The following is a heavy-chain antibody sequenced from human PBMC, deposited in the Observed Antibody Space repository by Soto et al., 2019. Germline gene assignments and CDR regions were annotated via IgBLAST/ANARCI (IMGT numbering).Heavy chain of an antibody. D-gene: IGHD1-1*01. CDR2: ISAHNGNT. CDR3: ARGRYGDY. V-gene: IGHV1-18*01. CDR1: GYGFTTYG. J-gene: IGHJ4*02. Sequence: QVHLVQSGAEVKKRGASVKVSCKGSGYGFTTYGITWVRQAPGQGLEWMAWISAHNGNTDYAQNLQGRVTVTRDTSTSTAYMELRSLRSDDTAVYYCARGRYGDYWGQGALVTVSS.